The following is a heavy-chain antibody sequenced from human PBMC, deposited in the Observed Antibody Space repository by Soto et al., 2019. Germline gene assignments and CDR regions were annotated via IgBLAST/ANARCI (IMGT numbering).Heavy chain of an antibody. Sequence: SVKVSCKASGGTFSSYAISWVRQAPGQGLEWMGEIIPIFGTANYAQKFQGRVTITADKSTSTAYMELSSLRSEDTAVYYCAISSSAPYYYYYYGMDVWGQGTTVTVSS. CDR3: AISSSAPYYYYYYGMDV. V-gene: IGHV1-69*06. CDR2: IIPIFGTA. J-gene: IGHJ6*02. D-gene: IGHD6-6*01. CDR1: GGTFSSYA.